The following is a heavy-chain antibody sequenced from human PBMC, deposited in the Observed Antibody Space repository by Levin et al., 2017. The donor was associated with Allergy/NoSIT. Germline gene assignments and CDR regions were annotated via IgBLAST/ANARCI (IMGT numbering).Heavy chain of an antibody. Sequence: GESLKISCVASGFTFSTYAMSWVRQAPGKGLEWVSSIRGSGVTTYYADSVKGRFTISRDNSKNTLYLQMNSLRAEDTAVYYCAKDGELAATPLFTDYWGQGTLVTVSS. CDR3: AKDGELAATPLFTDY. CDR2: IRGSGVTT. CDR1: GFTFSTYA. D-gene: IGHD2-15*01. V-gene: IGHV3-23*01. J-gene: IGHJ4*02.